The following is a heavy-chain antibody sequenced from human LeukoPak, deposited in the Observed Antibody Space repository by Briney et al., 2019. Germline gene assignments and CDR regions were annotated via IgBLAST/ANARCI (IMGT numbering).Heavy chain of an antibody. V-gene: IGHV3-23*01. CDR2: IRQSGDIT. D-gene: IGHD5-24*01. Sequence: GGSLRLSCAASGFTFSSYDMHWVRPAPGKGLGWVSSIRQSGDITYYADSVKGRFTISRDNSKNTLSLQMNSLSREDTAIYYCVRRGGSDGWGAFDIWGQGTVVTVSS. CDR1: GFTFSSYD. J-gene: IGHJ3*02. CDR3: VRRGGSDGWGAFDI.